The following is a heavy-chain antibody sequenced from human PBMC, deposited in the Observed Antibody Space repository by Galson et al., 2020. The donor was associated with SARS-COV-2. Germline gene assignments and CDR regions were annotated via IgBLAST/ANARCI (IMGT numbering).Heavy chain of an antibody. CDR2: LITIFGTA. J-gene: IGHJ5*02. Sequence: KIYCTASGGTFSSYAISWVRQAPGQGLEWQGRLITIFGTANYAQKFQGRVTITADESTSTAYMELSSLRSEDTAVYYCARGGWTTVTTFYDWFDPWGQGTLVTVSS. CDR1: GGTFSSYA. V-gene: IGHV1-69*01. D-gene: IGHD4-17*01. CDR3: ARGGWTTVTTFYDWFDP.